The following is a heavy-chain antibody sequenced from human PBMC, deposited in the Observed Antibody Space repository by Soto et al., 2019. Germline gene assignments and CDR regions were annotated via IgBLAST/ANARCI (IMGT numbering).Heavy chain of an antibody. D-gene: IGHD6-13*01. J-gene: IGHJ6*02. CDR2: TYYRSKWYN. Sequence: KQSQTLSLTCAISGDSVSSNSAAWNWIRQSPSRGLEWLGRTYYRSKWYNDYAVSVKSRITINPDTSKNQFSLQLNSVTPEDTAVYYCARDLGIAAAGYYYYYGMDVWGQGTTVTVSS. CDR1: GDSVSSNSAA. V-gene: IGHV6-1*01. CDR3: ARDLGIAAAGYYYYYGMDV.